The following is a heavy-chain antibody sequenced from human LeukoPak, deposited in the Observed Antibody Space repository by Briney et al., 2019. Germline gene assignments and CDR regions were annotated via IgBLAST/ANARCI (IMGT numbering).Heavy chain of an antibody. Sequence: PSETLSLTCTVSGDSISSGSYYWSWIRQPAGKGLEWIGRIYTSGSTNYNPSLKSRVTISVDTSKNQFSLKLSSVTAADTAVYYCARGYQRYFDWLLTFDYWGQGTLVTVSS. J-gene: IGHJ4*02. CDR1: GDSISSGSYY. V-gene: IGHV4-61*02. D-gene: IGHD3-9*01. CDR3: ARGYQRYFDWLLTFDY. CDR2: IYTSGST.